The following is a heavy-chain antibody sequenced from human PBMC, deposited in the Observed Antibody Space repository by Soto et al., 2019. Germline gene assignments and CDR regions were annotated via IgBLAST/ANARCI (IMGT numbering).Heavy chain of an antibody. J-gene: IGHJ6*02. CDR1: GFTFSSYS. D-gene: IGHD3-10*01. Sequence: EVQLVESGGGLVQPGGSLRLSCAASGFTFSSYSMNWVRQAPGKGLEWVSYISSSSSTIYYADSVKGRFTISRDNAKNSLYLQMNSLRDEDTAVYYCARDPALWFGESDSIKDYYGMDVWGQGTTVTVSS. CDR2: ISSSSSTI. V-gene: IGHV3-48*02. CDR3: ARDPALWFGESDSIKDYYGMDV.